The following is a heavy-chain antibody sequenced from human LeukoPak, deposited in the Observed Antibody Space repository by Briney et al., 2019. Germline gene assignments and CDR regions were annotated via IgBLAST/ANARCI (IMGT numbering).Heavy chain of an antibody. CDR1: GYTFTSYG. J-gene: IGHJ4*02. CDR3: ARDRKFRSEEYNWNDPFDY. V-gene: IGHV1-18*01. CDR2: ISAYNGNT. Sequence: ASVKVSCKASGYTFTSYGISWVRQAPGQGLEWMGWISAYNGNTNYAQKLQGRVTMTTDTSTSTAYMELRSLRSDDTDVYYCARDRKFRSEEYNWNDPFDYWGQGTLVTVSS. D-gene: IGHD1-1*01.